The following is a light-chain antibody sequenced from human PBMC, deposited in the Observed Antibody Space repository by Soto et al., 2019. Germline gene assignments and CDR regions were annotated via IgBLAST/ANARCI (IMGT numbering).Light chain of an antibody. J-gene: IGKJ4*01. CDR2: DAS. CDR1: PSVSSY. Sequence: EIVLTQSPATLSLSPGDRATLSCRASPSVSSYLAWYQQNPGQAPRLLIHDASNRATGIPARFSGSGSGTDFTLTISSLEPEDFAVYYCQQRSNWPQLTFGGGTKVEIK. CDR3: QQRSNWPQLT. V-gene: IGKV3-11*01.